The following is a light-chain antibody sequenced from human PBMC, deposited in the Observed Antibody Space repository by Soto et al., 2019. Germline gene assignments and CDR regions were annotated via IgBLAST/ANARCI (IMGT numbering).Light chain of an antibody. V-gene: IGLV2-14*01. Sequence: QSVLTQPASVSGSPGQSITISCTGTSSDVGGYNYVSWYQQYPGKAPKVMIFDVSNRPSGVSDRFSGSKSGNTAFLTISGLQAEDEADYCCSSYTSSSTRLFGGGTKLTVL. J-gene: IGLJ3*02. CDR1: SSDVGGYNY. CDR3: SSYTSSSTRL. CDR2: DVS.